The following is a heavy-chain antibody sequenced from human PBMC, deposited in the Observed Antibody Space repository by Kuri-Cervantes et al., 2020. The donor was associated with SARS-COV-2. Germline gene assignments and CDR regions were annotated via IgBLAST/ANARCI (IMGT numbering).Heavy chain of an antibody. CDR2: ISGRGGST. D-gene: IGHD6-19*01. CDR3: AKDPRSSGWYDY. J-gene: IGHJ4*02. Sequence: GESLKISCAASEFTFNSYAMSWVRQAPGKGLEWVSGISGRGGSTYYADSVKGRFTISRDNSKNTLFLQMSSLRAEDTAVYYCAKDPRSSGWYDYWGQGTLVTVSS. CDR1: EFTFNSYA. V-gene: IGHV3-23*01.